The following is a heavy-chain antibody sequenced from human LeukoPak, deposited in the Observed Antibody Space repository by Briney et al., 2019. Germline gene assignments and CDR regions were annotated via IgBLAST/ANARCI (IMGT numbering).Heavy chain of an antibody. J-gene: IGHJ4*02. CDR3: ARVVSSGWPPEDYFDY. D-gene: IGHD6-19*01. CDR1: GGSISSYY. Sequence: SETLSLTCTVSGGSISSYYWSWIRQPPGKGLEWIGYIYYSGSTNYNPSLKSRVTISVDTSKNQFSLKLSSVTAADTAVYYCARVVSSGWPPEDYFDYWGQGTLVTVSS. CDR2: IYYSGST. V-gene: IGHV4-59*01.